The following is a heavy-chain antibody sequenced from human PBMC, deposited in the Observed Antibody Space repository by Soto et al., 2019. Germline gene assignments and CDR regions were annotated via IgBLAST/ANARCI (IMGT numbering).Heavy chain of an antibody. Sequence: QLQLQESGPGLLKPSETLSLTCTVSGGSISSSRYYWGWIRQPPGKGLEWIGNIYYSGSTYSNPTLNSRLTISVDPYKNQFSLKLSSVTAADKAVYYCARLGEDPGDDPWGQGTMVTVSS. CDR1: GGSISSSRYY. CDR3: ARLGEDPGDDP. D-gene: IGHD3-3*01. J-gene: IGHJ5*02. V-gene: IGHV4-39*01. CDR2: IYYSGST.